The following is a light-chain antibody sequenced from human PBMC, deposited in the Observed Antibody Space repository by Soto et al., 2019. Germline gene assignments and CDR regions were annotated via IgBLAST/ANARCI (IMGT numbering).Light chain of an antibody. CDR3: QQYNNWPPT. V-gene: IGKV3-15*01. Sequence: EIVMTQSPATLSVSPGERATLSCRARQSVSSNLAWYQQKPGQAPRLLIYGASTRATGIPARFSGNGSGTEFTLTISSLQSEDFAVYYCQQYNNWPPTFGQGTKLEIK. CDR1: QSVSSN. J-gene: IGKJ2*01. CDR2: GAS.